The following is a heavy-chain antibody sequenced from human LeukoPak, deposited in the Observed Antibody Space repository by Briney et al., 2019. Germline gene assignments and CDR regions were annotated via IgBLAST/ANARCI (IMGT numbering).Heavy chain of an antibody. CDR3: ARGAYYYGSGSYYHYYHYMDV. CDR1: GYTFTGYY. J-gene: IGHJ6*03. CDR2: INPNSGGT. D-gene: IGHD3-10*01. V-gene: IGHV1-2*02. Sequence: ASVKVSCKASGYTFTGYYMHWVRQAPGQGLEWMGWINPNSGGTNYAQKFQGRVTMTRDTSIGTAYMELSRLRSDDTAVYYCARGAYYYGSGSYYHYYHYMDVWGKGTTVTVSS.